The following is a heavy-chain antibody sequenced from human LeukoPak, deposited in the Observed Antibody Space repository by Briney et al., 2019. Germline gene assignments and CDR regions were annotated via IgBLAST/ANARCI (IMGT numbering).Heavy chain of an antibody. J-gene: IGHJ5*02. V-gene: IGHV1-18*01. CDR1: GYTFTSYG. CDR3: ARDWYSSSSRWFDP. Sequence: ASVKVSCKASGYTFTSYGISWVRQAPGQGLEGMGWISAYNGNTNYAQKLQGRVTMTTDTATSTAYMELRSLRSEDTAVYYCARDWYSSSSRWFDPWGQEPWSPSPQ. D-gene: IGHD6-6*01. CDR2: ISAYNGNT.